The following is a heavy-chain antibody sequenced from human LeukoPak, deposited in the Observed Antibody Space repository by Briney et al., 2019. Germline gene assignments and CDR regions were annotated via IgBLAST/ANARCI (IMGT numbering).Heavy chain of an antibody. D-gene: IGHD2-2*03. V-gene: IGHV5-51*01. CDR1: GYSFTSYW. CDR2: IYPGDSDT. J-gene: IGHJ5*02. CDR3: ARSGYCSSTSCYAPTYNWFDP. Sequence: GESLKISCKGSGYSFTSYWIGWVRQMPGKGLEWMGIIYPGDSDTRYSPSFQGQVTTSADKSISTAYPQWSSLKASDTAMYYCARSGYCSSTSCYAPTYNWFDPWGQGTLVTVSS.